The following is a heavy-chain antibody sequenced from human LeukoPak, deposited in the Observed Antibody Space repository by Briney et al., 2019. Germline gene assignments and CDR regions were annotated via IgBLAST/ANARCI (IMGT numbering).Heavy chain of an antibody. CDR3: ASLEQQLVEYYYYYYMDV. D-gene: IGHD6-13*01. CDR2: ISGSGGST. Sequence: GGSLRLSCAASGFTFSSYAMSWVRQAPGKGLEWVSAISGSGGSTYYADSVKGRFTISRDNSKNTLYLQMNSLRAEDTAVYYCASLEQQLVEYYYYYYMDVWGKGTTVTVSS. J-gene: IGHJ6*03. V-gene: IGHV3-23*01. CDR1: GFTFSSYA.